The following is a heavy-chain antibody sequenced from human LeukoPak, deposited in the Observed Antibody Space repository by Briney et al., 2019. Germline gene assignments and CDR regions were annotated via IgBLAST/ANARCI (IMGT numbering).Heavy chain of an antibody. D-gene: IGHD5-18*01. V-gene: IGHV1-69*05. CDR3: ARAGYSYGPANNWFDP. Sequence: SVKVSCKASGGTFSSYAISWVRQAPGQGLEWMGGIIPIFGTANYAQKFQGRVTIITDESTSTAYMELSSLRSEDTAVYYCARAGYSYGPANNWFDPWGQGTLVTVSS. J-gene: IGHJ5*02. CDR1: GGTFSSYA. CDR2: IIPIFGTA.